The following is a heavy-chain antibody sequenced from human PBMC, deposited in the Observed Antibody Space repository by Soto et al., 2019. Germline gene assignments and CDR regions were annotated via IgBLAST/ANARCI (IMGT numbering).Heavy chain of an antibody. Sequence: GGSLRLSCAASGFTASIHYISWGRQAPGKGLEWVSVIYTVGCTYYPGSVTGRFTSSRDKSKNTLYLQMNSLRAEDTAVYYCARDGAYYDSNGYYSNYYYYGMDVWGQGTTVTVSS. V-gene: IGHV3-53*01. CDR3: ARDGAYYDSNGYYSNYYYYGMDV. CDR1: GFTASIHY. J-gene: IGHJ6*02. D-gene: IGHD3-22*01. CDR2: IYTVGCT.